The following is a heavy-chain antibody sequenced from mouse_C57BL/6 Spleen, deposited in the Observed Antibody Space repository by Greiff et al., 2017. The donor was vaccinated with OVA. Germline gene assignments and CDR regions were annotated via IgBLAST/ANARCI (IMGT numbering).Heavy chain of an antibody. CDR2: IWTGGGT. CDR1: GFSLTSYA. CDR3: ARSPPITTVVATDWYFDV. D-gene: IGHD1-1*01. Sequence: VKLVESGPGLVAPSQSLSITCTVSGFSLTSYAISWVRQPPGKGLEWLGVIWTGGGTNYNSALKSRLSISKDNSKSQVFLKMNSLQTDDTARYYCARSPPITTVVATDWYFDVWGTGTTVTVSS. V-gene: IGHV2-9-1*01. J-gene: IGHJ1*03.